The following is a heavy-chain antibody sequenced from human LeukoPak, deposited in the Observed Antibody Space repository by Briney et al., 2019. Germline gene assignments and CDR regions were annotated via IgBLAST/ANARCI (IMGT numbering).Heavy chain of an antibody. CDR3: ARGGRVMITFGGVPDY. D-gene: IGHD3-16*01. CDR2: IFYSGST. J-gene: IGHJ4*02. Sequence: PGGSLRLSCAASGFTFSTFAMIWIRQPPGKGLEWIGNIFYSGSTYYGPSLKSRVTISVDTSKNQFSLKLSSVTAADTAVYYCARGGRVMITFGGVPDYWGQGTLVTVSS. CDR1: GFTFSTFA. V-gene: IGHV4-59*12.